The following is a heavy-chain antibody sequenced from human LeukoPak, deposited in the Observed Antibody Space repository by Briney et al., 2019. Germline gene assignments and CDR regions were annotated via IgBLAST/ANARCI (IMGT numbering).Heavy chain of an antibody. J-gene: IGHJ4*02. CDR2: INPNSGGT. CDR3: ARAPAELQRPGFNY. Sequence: ASVKVSCKASGYTFTSYYMYWVRQAPGQGLEWMGWINPNSGGTNYAQKFQGRVTMTRDTSISTAYMELSRLRSDDTAVYYCARAPAELQRPGFNYWGQGTLVTVSS. D-gene: IGHD1-26*01. CDR1: GYTFTSYY. V-gene: IGHV1-2*02.